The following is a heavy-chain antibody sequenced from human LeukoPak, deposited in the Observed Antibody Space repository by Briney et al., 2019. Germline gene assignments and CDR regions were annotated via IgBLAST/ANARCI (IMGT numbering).Heavy chain of an antibody. Sequence: GGSLRLSCAASGFSFTNYWMTWVRQAPGKGLEWVANIKQDGSEKYYVDSVKGRFTISRDNAKNSLYLQMNSLRAEDTAVYYCARVGNSGSYYGHFDYWGQGTLVTVSS. CDR1: GFSFTNYW. CDR2: IKQDGSEK. V-gene: IGHV3-7*01. CDR3: ARVGNSGSYYGHFDY. J-gene: IGHJ4*02. D-gene: IGHD1-26*01.